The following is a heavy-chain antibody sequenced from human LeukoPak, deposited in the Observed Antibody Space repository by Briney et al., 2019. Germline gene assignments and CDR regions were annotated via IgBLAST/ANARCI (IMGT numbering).Heavy chain of an antibody. J-gene: IGHJ4*02. CDR2: INHSGST. Sequence: SETLSLTCAVYGGSFSGYYWSWIRQPPGKGLEWIGEINHSGSTNYNPSLKSRATISVDTSKNQFSLKLSSVTAADTAVYYCARGLDLGIYAYWGQGTLVTVSS. CDR3: ARGLDLGIYAY. V-gene: IGHV4-34*01. CDR1: GGSFSGYY. D-gene: IGHD2/OR15-2a*01.